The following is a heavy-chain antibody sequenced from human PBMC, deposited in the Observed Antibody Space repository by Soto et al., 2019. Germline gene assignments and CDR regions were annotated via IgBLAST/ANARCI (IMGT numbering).Heavy chain of an antibody. CDR3: ARDPEFGSYFDY. CDR1: GGSVSGGNYY. V-gene: IGHV4-61*01. D-gene: IGHD3-10*01. J-gene: IGHJ4*02. CDR2: IYYSGRN. Sequence: PSETLSLTCTVSGGSVSGGNYYWSWVRQPQGKLLEGIGYIYYSGRNNSHPSLKSRVTMSVDTSKNQFFLRLSSLAAADTAVCYCARDPEFGSYFDYWGQGTLVTVSS.